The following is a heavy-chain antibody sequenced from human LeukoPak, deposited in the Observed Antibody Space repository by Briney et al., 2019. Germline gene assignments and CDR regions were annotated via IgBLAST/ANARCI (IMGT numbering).Heavy chain of an antibody. CDR1: GGSISSGGYY. V-gene: IGHV4-31*03. Sequence: PSETLSLTCTVSGGSISSGGYYWSWIRQHPGKGLEWIGYIYYSGSTYYNPSLKSRVTISVDTSKNQFSLKLSSVTAADTAVYYCARELAGRPPTYGMDVWGQGTTVTVSS. J-gene: IGHJ6*02. CDR2: IYYSGST. CDR3: ARELAGRPPTYGMDV.